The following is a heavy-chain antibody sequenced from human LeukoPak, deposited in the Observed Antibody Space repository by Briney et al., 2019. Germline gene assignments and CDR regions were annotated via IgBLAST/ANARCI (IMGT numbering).Heavy chain of an antibody. V-gene: IGHV1-46*01. J-gene: IGHJ6*02. D-gene: IGHD5-18*01. CDR1: GYTFTSYY. CDR2: INPSGGST. CDR3: ARFPNTAMVMGLEYYYYGMDV. Sequence: GASVKVSCKASGYTFTSYYMHWVRQAPGQGLGWMGIINPSGGSTSYAQKFQGRVTMTRDTSTSTAYMELSSLRPEDTAVYYCARFPNTAMVMGLEYYYYGMDVWGQGTTVTVSS.